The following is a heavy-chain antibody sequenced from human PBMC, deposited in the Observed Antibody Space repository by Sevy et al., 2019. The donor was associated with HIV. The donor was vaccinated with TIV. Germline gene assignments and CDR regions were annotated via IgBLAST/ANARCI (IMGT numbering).Heavy chain of an antibody. CDR3: ANSGGPGTRAIIED. V-gene: IGHV3-23*01. CDR2: ISGSGGST. Sequence: GGSLRLSCAASGFTFSSYAMSWVRQAPGKGLERVSAISGSGGSTYYADSVKGRFTSSRDNSKNTLYLQMNSLRAEDTAVYYCANSGGPGTRAIIEDWGQGTLVTVSS. CDR1: GFTFSSYA. J-gene: IGHJ4*02. D-gene: IGHD3-3*01.